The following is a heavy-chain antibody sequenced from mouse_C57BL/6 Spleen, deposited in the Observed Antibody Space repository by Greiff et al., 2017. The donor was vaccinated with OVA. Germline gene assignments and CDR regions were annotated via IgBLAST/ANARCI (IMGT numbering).Heavy chain of an antibody. D-gene: IGHD1-1*01. Sequence: VQLQQPGAELVMPGASVKLSCKASGYTFTSYWMHWVKQRPGQGLEWIGEIDPSDSYTNYNQKFKGKSTLTVDKSSSTAYMQLSSLTSEDSAVYYGERGGNYYYGRKYCDVWGTGTTVTVSS. CDR2: IDPSDSYT. J-gene: IGHJ1*03. V-gene: IGHV1-69*01. CDR3: ERGGNYYYGRKYCDV. CDR1: GYTFTSYW.